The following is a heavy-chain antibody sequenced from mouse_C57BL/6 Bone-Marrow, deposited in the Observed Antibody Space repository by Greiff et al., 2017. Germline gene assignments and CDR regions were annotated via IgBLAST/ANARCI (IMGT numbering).Heavy chain of an antibody. V-gene: IGHV1-82*01. CDR2: IYPGDGDT. CDR3: ARYRLREDYWYFDV. Sequence: QVQLQQSGPELVKPGASVKISCKASGYAFSSSWMNWVKQRPGKGLEWIGRIYPGDGDTNYNGKFKGKATLTADKSSSTAYMQLSSLTSEDSAVYFCARYRLREDYWYFDVWGTGTTVTGSS. D-gene: IGHD2-4*01. CDR1: GYAFSSSW. J-gene: IGHJ1*02.